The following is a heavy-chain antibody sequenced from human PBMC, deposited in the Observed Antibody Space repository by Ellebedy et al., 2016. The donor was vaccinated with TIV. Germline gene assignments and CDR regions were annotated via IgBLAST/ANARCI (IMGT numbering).Heavy chain of an antibody. CDR2: LYSGGSK. V-gene: IGHV3-66*01. CDR1: GFIVSSNY. CDR3: ARDGIELQVREAFDN. J-gene: IGHJ3*02. D-gene: IGHD5-18*01. Sequence: GESLKISCAASGFIVSSNYMSWFSPARGKVLECLQVLYSGGSKYYADSVNGIFTISRDNSKNTLYLQMHSLSAEDTAVYYCARDGIELQVREAFDNWGQGTMFTVSS.